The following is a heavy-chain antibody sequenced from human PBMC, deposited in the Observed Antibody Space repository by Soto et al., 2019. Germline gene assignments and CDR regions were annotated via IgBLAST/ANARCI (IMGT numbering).Heavy chain of an antibody. CDR3: VRGSGAELSSS. CDR1: GGTFSSYR. V-gene: IGHV1-69*13. CDR2: IVPIYRTA. D-gene: IGHD6-13*01. J-gene: IGHJ4*02. Sequence: WASVKVSCKASGGTFSSYRINWVRQAPGQGLEWVGGIVPIYRTADYAQKFQGRVTITADESARTSYMELRSLKSQDTAVYYCVRGSGAELSSSWGQGTLVTVSS.